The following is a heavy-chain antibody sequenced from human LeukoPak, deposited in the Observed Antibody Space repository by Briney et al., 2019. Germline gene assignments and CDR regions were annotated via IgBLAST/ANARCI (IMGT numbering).Heavy chain of an antibody. J-gene: IGHJ4*02. D-gene: IGHD1-26*01. V-gene: IGHV3-23*01. CDR1: GFTFSSYG. Sequence: GGSLRLSCAASGFTFSSYGMSWVRQAPGKGLERVSAISGSGGSTYYADSVKGWFTISRDNSKNTLYLQMNSLRAEDTAVYYCAKAEGSGSYSGAEYYFDYWGQGTLVTVSS. CDR2: ISGSGGST. CDR3: AKAEGSGSYSGAEYYFDY.